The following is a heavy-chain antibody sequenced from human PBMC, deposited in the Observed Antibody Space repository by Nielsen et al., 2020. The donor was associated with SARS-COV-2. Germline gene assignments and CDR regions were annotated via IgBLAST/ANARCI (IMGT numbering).Heavy chain of an antibody. D-gene: IGHD4-17*01. CDR2: ISSSSSYI. V-gene: IGHV3-21*01. J-gene: IGHJ6*02. Sequence: GESLKISCAASGFTFSSYSMNWVRQAPGKGLEWVSSISSSSSYIYYADSVKGRFTISRDNSKNTLYLQMNSLRAEDTAVYYCAKEVSSLTTVTTDYYYGMDVWGQGTTVTVSS. CDR3: AKEVSSLTTVTTDYYYGMDV. CDR1: GFTFSSYS.